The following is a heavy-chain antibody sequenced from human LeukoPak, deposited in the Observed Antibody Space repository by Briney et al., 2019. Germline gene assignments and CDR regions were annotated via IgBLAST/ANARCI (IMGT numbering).Heavy chain of an antibody. CDR3: AKSPTSRIVTFDY. Sequence: GGSLRLSCAASGFTFSSYAMSWFRQAPGKGLEWVSAISGSGGSTYYADSVKGRFTISRDNSKNTLYLQMNSLRAEDTAVYYCAKSPTSRIVTFDYWGQGTLVTVSS. CDR1: GFTFSSYA. V-gene: IGHV3-23*01. J-gene: IGHJ4*02. D-gene: IGHD1-26*01. CDR2: ISGSGGST.